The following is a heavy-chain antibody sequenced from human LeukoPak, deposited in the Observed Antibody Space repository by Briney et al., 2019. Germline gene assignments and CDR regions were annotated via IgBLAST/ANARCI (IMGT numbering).Heavy chain of an antibody. J-gene: IGHJ6*03. D-gene: IGHD1-14*01. CDR1: GYTLTELS. CDR3: ATQPPGASGIYYFYIDV. V-gene: IGHV1-24*01. Sequence: ASVKVSCKVSGYTLTELSMHWVRQAPGKGLEWMGGFDPEDGETIYAQKFQGRVTMTEDTSTDTAYMELSSLRSEDTAVYYCATQPPGASGIYYFYIDVWGKGTTVTFSS. CDR2: FDPEDGET.